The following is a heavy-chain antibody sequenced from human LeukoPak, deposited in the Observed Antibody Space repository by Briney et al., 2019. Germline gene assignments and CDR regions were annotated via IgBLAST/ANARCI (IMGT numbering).Heavy chain of an antibody. Sequence: GSLLLSCAASGFAFNSYAMSWGRQAPGEGLEGVSLIIGSGRTTYYADSVRGRLTISRDNSKSTLYLQMTSLGAEDTAVYYCARAGTEDGYSIYFDHWGQGTLVTISS. CDR3: ARAGTEDGYSIYFDH. D-gene: IGHD5-24*01. CDR2: IIGSGRTT. CDR1: GFAFNSYA. J-gene: IGHJ4*02. V-gene: IGHV3-23*01.